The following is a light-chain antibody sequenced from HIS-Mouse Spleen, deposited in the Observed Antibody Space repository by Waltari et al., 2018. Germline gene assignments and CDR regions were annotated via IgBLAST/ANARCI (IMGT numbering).Light chain of an antibody. CDR3: CSYAGSSTWG. CDR1: SSDVGSYNL. Sequence: QSALTQPASVSGSPGQSITISCTGTSSDVGSYNLVSWYQQHPGKAPKLMIYEGSKRRSGVSKRFPGSRAGNTASLTISGRQAEYEADYYCCSYAGSSTWGFGGGTKLTVL. CDR2: EGS. J-gene: IGLJ3*02. V-gene: IGLV2-23*01.